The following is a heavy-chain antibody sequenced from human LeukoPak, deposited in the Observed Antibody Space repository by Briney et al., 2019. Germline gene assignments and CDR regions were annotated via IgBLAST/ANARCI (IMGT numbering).Heavy chain of an antibody. CDR3: AREGYCSGGSCYSWFDP. J-gene: IGHJ5*02. CDR1: GYTFTGYY. V-gene: IGHV1-2*02. Sequence: ASVKVSCKSSGYTFTGYYMHWVRQAPGHGLEWMGWSNPNSGGTNYAQKFQGRVTMTRDTSISTAYMELSRLRSDDTAVYYCAREGYCSGGSCYSWFDPWGQGTLVTVSS. CDR2: SNPNSGGT. D-gene: IGHD2-15*01.